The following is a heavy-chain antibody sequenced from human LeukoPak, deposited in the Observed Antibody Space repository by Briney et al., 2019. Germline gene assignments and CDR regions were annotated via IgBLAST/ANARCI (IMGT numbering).Heavy chain of an antibody. CDR2: MSPNSGNT. J-gene: IGHJ5*02. CDR3: ARDYGGNPGWFDP. D-gene: IGHD4-23*01. Sequence: ASVKVSCKASGYTFTSYDINWVRQATGQGLEWMGWMSPNSGNTGYAQKFQGRVTMTRNTSISTAYMELSSLRSEDTAMYYCARDYGGNPGWFDPWGQGTLVTVSS. CDR1: GYTFTSYD. V-gene: IGHV1-8*01.